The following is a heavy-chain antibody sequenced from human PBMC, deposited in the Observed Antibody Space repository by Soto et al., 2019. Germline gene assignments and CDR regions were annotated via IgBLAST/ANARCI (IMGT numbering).Heavy chain of an antibody. CDR2: IWYDGSNK. V-gene: IGHV3-33*08. Sequence: QVQLVESGGGVVQPGGSLRLSCTTSGFTFNTYGMHWVRQAPGKGLEWVAIIWYDGSNKYYADSVKGRFTISRDNSKNTLYRQTNSLRAEDTALYYCARADCTGAYCYSWPFNYGVDVWGQGTTVTVSS. CDR1: GFTFNTYG. D-gene: IGHD2-15*01. CDR3: ARADCTGAYCYSWPFNYGVDV. J-gene: IGHJ6*02.